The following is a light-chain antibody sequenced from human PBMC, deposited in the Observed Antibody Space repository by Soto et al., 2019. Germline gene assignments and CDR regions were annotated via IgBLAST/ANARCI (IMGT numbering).Light chain of an antibody. J-gene: IGLJ3*02. Sequence: QSVLTQPASVSGSPGQSITIACTGTNRDVGSYNLVSWYQQCPGEAPKLIISEVRNRPSGISYRFTGSKSGNTASLTISGLQAEDEADYYCSSYTTTSTLVFGGGTKVTVL. CDR2: EVR. V-gene: IGLV2-14*01. CDR3: SSYTTTSTLV. CDR1: NRDVGSYNL.